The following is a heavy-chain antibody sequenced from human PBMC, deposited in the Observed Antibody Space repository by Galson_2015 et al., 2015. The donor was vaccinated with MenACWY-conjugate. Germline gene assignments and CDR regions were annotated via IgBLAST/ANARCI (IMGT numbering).Heavy chain of an antibody. J-gene: IGHJ4*02. CDR1: GYTFTFHD. D-gene: IGHD7-27*01. CDR2: MNPKSGNT. Sequence: SGYTFTFHDMSWVRQVAGQGLECLGWMNPKSGNTGYAQKFQGRVTMTRNASITTTYLELSSLNSEDTAVYFCARLTGGRFDLWGQGTLVTVSS. V-gene: IGHV1-8*01. CDR3: ARLTGGRFDL.